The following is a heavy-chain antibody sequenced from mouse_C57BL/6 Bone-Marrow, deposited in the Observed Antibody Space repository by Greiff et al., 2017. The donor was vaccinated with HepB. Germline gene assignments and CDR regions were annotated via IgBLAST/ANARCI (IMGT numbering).Heavy chain of an antibody. Sequence: VQLQQSGAELARPGASVKLSCKASGYTFTSYGISWVKQRTGQGLEWIGEIYPRSGNTYYNEKFKGKATRTADKSSSTAYMELRSLTSEDSAVYFCARNFDYDWYFDYWGQGTTLTVSS. CDR3: ARNFDYDWYFDY. D-gene: IGHD2-4*01. CDR1: GYTFTSYG. J-gene: IGHJ2*01. CDR2: IYPRSGNT. V-gene: IGHV1-81*01.